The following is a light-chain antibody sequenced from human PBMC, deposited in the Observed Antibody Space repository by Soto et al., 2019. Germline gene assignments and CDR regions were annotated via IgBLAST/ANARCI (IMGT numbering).Light chain of an antibody. V-gene: IGLV2-8*01. Sequence: QSALTQPPSASGSPGQSVTISCTGTSSDVGGYNYVSWYQQHPGKAPKLMIYEVTKRPSGVPDRFSGSKSGNTASLTVSGLQAEDEADYYCSSYAGSNANVVFGGGPKVTVL. CDR3: SSYAGSNANVV. CDR2: EVT. CDR1: SSDVGGYNY. J-gene: IGLJ2*01.